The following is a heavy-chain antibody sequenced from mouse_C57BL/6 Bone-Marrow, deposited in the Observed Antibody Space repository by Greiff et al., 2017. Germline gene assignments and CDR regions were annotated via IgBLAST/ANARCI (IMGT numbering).Heavy chain of an antibody. CDR2: ISNLAYSI. CDR3: ARSYYYGSSPAWFAY. Sequence: EVMLVESGGGLVQPGGSLKLSCAASGFTFSDYGMAWVRQAPRKGPEWVAFISNLAYSIYYADTVTGRFTISRENAKNTMYQEMSSLLSDDTAMYYCARSYYYGSSPAWFAYWGQGTLVTVSA. J-gene: IGHJ3*01. D-gene: IGHD1-1*01. CDR1: GFTFSDYG. V-gene: IGHV5-15*04.